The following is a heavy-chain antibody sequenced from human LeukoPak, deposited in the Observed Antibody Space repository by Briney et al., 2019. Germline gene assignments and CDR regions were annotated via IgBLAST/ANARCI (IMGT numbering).Heavy chain of an antibody. Sequence: SETPSLTCTVSGYSISSGYYWGWIRQPPGKELGWIGSIYHSGSTYYNPSLKSRVTISVDTSKNQFSLKLSSVTAADTAVYYCARVDTSSVYGFWSGYLYYFDYWGQGTLVTVSS. CDR2: IYHSGST. CDR3: ARVDTSSVYGFWSGYLYYFDY. D-gene: IGHD3-3*01. CDR1: GYSISSGYY. V-gene: IGHV4-38-2*02. J-gene: IGHJ4*02.